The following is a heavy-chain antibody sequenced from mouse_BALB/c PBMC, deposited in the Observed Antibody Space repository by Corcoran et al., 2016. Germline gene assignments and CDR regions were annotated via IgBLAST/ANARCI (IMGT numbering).Heavy chain of an antibody. CDR1: GFSLSTSGMG. V-gene: IGHV8-8*01. J-gene: IGHJ1*01. CDR2: IWLDDDK. Sequence: QVTLKESGPGILKPSQTLRLTCSFSGFSLSTSGMGVGWIRQPSGKGLEWLAHIWLDDDKYYNPSLKSPLTISKDTSRNLVFLNITSVAAADASTYYCARRAVECYYWYFEVWGAGPPVTVSS. CDR3: ARRAVECYYWYFEV.